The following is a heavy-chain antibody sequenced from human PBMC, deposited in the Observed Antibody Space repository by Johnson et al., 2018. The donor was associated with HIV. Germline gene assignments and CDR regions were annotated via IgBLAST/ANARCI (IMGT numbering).Heavy chain of an antibody. CDR1: GFTFSNYG. D-gene: IGHD3-16*01. Sequence: QVQLVESGGGVVHPGGSLRLSCEASGFTFSNYGMHWVRQAPGKGLEWVAIVAYDGSKKCYADSMKGRFTISRDNSKNTLYLQMGSLRAEDMAVYYCARAWGTDAFDIWGQGTMVTVSS. CDR2: VAYDGSKK. CDR3: ARAWGTDAFDI. J-gene: IGHJ3*02. V-gene: IGHV3-30*03.